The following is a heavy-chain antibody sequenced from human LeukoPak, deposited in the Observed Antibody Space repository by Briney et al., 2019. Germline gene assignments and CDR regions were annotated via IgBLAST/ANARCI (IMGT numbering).Heavy chain of an antibody. CDR3: ARVRGSYAVDY. D-gene: IGHD1-26*01. V-gene: IGHV3-11*06. CDR1: GFTFSDYY. J-gene: IGHJ4*02. CDR2: ISSSSSQT. Sequence: PGGSLRLSCAASGFTFSDYYMSWVRQAPGKGLEWVSYISSSSSQTNYADSVKGRFTISRDNAKNSLYLQMSSLRAEDTAVYYCARVRGSYAVDYWGQGALVTVSS.